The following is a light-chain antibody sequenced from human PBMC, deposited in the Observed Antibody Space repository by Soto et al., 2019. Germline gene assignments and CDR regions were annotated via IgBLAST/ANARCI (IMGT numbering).Light chain of an antibody. CDR3: QQSFTTPGT. CDR1: ESIRNE. Sequence: DIQMTQSPSSLSASLGDRVTITCRPSESIRNELNWFQQRPGKAPRLLIYDTFTLQSGVPSRFSGSVSGTEFSLAISSLQAGDSAIYYCQQSFTTPGTFGQGTKVDIK. V-gene: IGKV1-39*01. CDR2: DTF. J-gene: IGKJ1*01.